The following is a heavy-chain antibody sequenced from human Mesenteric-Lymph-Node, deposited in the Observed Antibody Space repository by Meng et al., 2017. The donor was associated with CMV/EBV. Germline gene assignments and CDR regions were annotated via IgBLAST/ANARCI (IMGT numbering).Heavy chain of an antibody. D-gene: IGHD5-18*01. CDR2: ISSSGSSI. CDR3: AKSISPSGSYAAMLEGYFDY. Sequence: GESLKISCAASGFTFSSYAMSWVRQAPGKGLEWVSYISSSGSSIYYADSVKGRFTISRDNARNSLFLQMNSLRAEDTALYYCAKSISPSGSYAAMLEGYFDYWGQGTLVTVSS. J-gene: IGHJ4*02. CDR1: GFTFSSYA. V-gene: IGHV3-48*04.